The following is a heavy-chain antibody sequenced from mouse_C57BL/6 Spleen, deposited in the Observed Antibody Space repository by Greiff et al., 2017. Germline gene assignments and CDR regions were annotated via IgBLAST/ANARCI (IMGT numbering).Heavy chain of an antibody. J-gene: IGHJ4*01. Sequence: VKLVESGPELVKPGASVKISCKASGYAFSSSWMNWVKQRPGKGLEWIGRIYPGDGDTNYNGKFKGKATLTADKSSSTAYMQLSSLTSEDSAVYFCARWPYYAMDYWGQGTSVTVSS. V-gene: IGHV1-82*01. CDR3: ARWPYYAMDY. CDR2: IYPGDGDT. CDR1: GYAFSSSW.